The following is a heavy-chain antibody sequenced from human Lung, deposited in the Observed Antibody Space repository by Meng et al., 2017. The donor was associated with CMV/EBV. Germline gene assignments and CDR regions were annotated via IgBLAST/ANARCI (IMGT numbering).Heavy chain of an antibody. Sequence: GESXKISCAASGFTFSGHAMSWVRQAPGKGLEWVSSISASGASTYYADSVKGRFTISRDNSKNTLYSQMNSLRAEDTALYYCAKVTWGILSAFDIWGQGPMVTVSS. CDR1: GFTFSGHA. CDR2: ISASGAST. V-gene: IGHV3-23*01. D-gene: IGHD6-13*01. J-gene: IGHJ3*02. CDR3: AKVTWGILSAFDI.